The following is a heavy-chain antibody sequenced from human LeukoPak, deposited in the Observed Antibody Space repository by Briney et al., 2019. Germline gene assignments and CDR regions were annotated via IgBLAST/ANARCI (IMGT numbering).Heavy chain of an antibody. J-gene: IGHJ3*02. D-gene: IGHD2-21*02. V-gene: IGHV3-53*01. CDR1: GFTVSSNY. CDR3: ARGPWGIVGGDGAFDI. Sequence: PSGGSLRLSCAASGFTVSSNYMSWIRQAPGKGLEWVSTIYSGGSTYYADSVKGRFTISRDNSKNTLYLQMNSLRADDMAVYYCARGPWGIVGGDGAFDIWGQGTMVTVSS. CDR2: IYSGGST.